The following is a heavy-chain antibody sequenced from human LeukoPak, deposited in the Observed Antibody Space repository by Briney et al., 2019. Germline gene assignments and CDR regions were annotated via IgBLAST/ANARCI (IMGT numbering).Heavy chain of an antibody. Sequence: GASVKVSCKASGYTFTSYAINWVRQAPGQGLEWMGWISAYNGNTNYAQKLQGRVTMTTDTSTSTAYMELRSLRSDDTAVYYCARDDCSGGSCQTPEYFDYWGQGTLVTVSS. CDR3: ARDDCSGGSCQTPEYFDY. V-gene: IGHV1-18*01. J-gene: IGHJ4*02. CDR1: GYTFTSYA. D-gene: IGHD2-15*01. CDR2: ISAYNGNT.